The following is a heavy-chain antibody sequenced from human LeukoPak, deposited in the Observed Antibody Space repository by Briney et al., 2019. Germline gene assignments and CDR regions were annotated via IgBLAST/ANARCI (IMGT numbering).Heavy chain of an antibody. V-gene: IGHV3-30*04. J-gene: IGHJ4*02. Sequence: GRSLRLSCAASGFTFSTYSMHWVRQAPAKGLQWVAVISYDGSDKYYADSVKGRFTISRDNSKSTVYLQMSTLTAEDTAIYYCARPNYGSHWGYFDYWGQGTLVTVSS. D-gene: IGHD4-17*01. CDR2: ISYDGSDK. CDR1: GFTFSTYS. CDR3: ARPNYGSHWGYFDY.